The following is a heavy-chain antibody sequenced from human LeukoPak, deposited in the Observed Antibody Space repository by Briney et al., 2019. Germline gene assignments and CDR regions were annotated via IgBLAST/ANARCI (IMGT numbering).Heavy chain of an antibody. D-gene: IGHD3-22*01. CDR3: ARGRCLGYYDSSGCDAFDI. J-gene: IGHJ3*02. V-gene: IGHV4-59*08. Sequence: SETLSLTCTVSGGSISRYYWSWIRQPPGKGLEWIGYISYTGSTTYNSSLKSRVTISLDTSQNQFSLKLTSVTAADTAVYYCARGRCLGYYDSSGCDAFDIWGQGTMVTVSS. CDR1: GGSISRYY. CDR2: ISYTGST.